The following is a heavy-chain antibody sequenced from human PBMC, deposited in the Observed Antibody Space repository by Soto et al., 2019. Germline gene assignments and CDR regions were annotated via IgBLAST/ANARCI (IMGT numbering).Heavy chain of an antibody. CDR2: ISXSGAT. CDR1: GGSISSSTYY. V-gene: IGHV4-39*01. CDR3: GRCLGAYPTSDY. D-gene: IGHD3-16*01. J-gene: IGHJ4*01. Sequence: PETVSLSCTVSGGSISSSTYYWGWSRQPPRKGLQWTGSISXSGATYYNRSLRIRVTISVDTSKNKFSLKLSSVTAENTAVYYCGRCLGAYPTSDYWGHGCLVTVSS.